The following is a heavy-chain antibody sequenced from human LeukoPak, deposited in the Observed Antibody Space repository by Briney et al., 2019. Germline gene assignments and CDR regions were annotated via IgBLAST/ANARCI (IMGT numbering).Heavy chain of an antibody. J-gene: IGHJ4*02. D-gene: IGHD6-13*01. CDR2: IYHSGST. V-gene: IGHV4-30-2*01. Sequence: NTSETLSLTCAVSGGSISSGGYSWSWIRQPPGKGLEWIGYIYHSGSTSYNPSLKSRVTISVDTSKNQFSLKLSSVTAADTAVYYCAREQQLVLAPLDYWGQGTLVTVSS. CDR1: GGSISSGGYS. CDR3: AREQQLVLAPLDY.